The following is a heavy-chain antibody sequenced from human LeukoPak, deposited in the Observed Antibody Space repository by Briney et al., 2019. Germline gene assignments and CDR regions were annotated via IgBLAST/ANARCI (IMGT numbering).Heavy chain of an antibody. J-gene: IGHJ5*02. Sequence: GGSLRLSCAASGFTFSNYAFHWVRQAPGKGLEWVATISYDAIDKYYADSVKGRFTISRDNSKKTLYLQMNSLRTDDTAVYYCARDRDTAFDPWGQGALVTVSS. CDR3: ARDRDTAFDP. CDR2: ISYDAIDK. D-gene: IGHD3-16*02. CDR1: GFTFSNYA. V-gene: IGHV3-30*03.